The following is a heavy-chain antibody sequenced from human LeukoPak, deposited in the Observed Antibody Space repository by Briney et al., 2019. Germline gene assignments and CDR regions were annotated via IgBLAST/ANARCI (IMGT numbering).Heavy chain of an antibody. CDR1: GFTFSNYA. Sequence: GGSLRLSCAASGFTFSNYAMTWVRQAPGKGLEWVSTISDSGGSTYYADSVKGRFTISRDNSKNTLYLQMNSLRAEDTAVYYCAKDVVVVAARGWFDPWGQGTLVTVSS. CDR2: ISDSGGST. D-gene: IGHD2-15*01. V-gene: IGHV3-23*01. J-gene: IGHJ5*02. CDR3: AKDVVVVAARGWFDP.